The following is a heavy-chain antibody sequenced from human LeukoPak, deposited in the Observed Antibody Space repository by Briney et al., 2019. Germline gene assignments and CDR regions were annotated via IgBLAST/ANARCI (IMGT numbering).Heavy chain of an antibody. CDR3: ASRAHCSGGSCYGNWFDP. J-gene: IGHJ5*02. Sequence: SETLSLTCTVSGASTSSHYWSWIRQSPGKGLEWIGYISYSGITNYNPSLKSRVTISVDTSKNHFSLRLSSVTAADTAVYYCASRAHCSGGSCYGNWFDPRGQGTLVTVSS. V-gene: IGHV4-59*11. CDR1: GASTSSHY. CDR2: ISYSGIT. D-gene: IGHD2-15*01.